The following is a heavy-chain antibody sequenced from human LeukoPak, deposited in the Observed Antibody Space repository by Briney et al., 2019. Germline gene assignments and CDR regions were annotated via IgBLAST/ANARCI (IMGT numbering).Heavy chain of an antibody. CDR2: MNPNSGNT. V-gene: IGHV1-8*03. CDR1: GYTFTSYD. CDR3: ARDLWGYYDSSGYKYYFDY. J-gene: IGHJ4*02. Sequence: ASVKVSCKASGYTFTSYDINWVRQTTGQGLEWMGWMNPNSGNTGYAQKFQGRVTITTDESTSTAYMELSSLRSEDTAVYYCARDLWGYYDSSGYKYYFDYWGQGTLVTVSS. D-gene: IGHD3-22*01.